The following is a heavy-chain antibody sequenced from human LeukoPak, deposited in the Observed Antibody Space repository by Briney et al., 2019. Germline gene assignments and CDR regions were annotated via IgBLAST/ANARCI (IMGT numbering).Heavy chain of an antibody. V-gene: IGHV3-23*01. Sequence: GSLRLSCAASGFTFSSYEMNWVRQAPGKGLECISGFSGSGGSTYYADSVKGRFTISRDNSKNTLYLQMNSLRAEDTAVYYCAHMVRGAYDAFDIWGQGAMVTVSS. CDR3: AHMVRGAYDAFDI. D-gene: IGHD3-10*01. CDR2: FSGSGGST. CDR1: GFTFSSYE. J-gene: IGHJ3*02.